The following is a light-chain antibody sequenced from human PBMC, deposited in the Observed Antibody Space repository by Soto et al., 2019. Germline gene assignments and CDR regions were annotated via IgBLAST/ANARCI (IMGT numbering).Light chain of an antibody. CDR3: QEYRNDYGT. J-gene: IGKJ1*01. Sequence: DIPMTQSPATLAASVGDRVIITCRASQNIDTWLAWYQQKAGKAPNLLIYKASRLESGVPSRFSGSGSGTEFTLTISSLQPEDFGSYYCQEYRNDYGTFGQGTKVEMK. V-gene: IGKV1-5*03. CDR2: KAS. CDR1: QNIDTW.